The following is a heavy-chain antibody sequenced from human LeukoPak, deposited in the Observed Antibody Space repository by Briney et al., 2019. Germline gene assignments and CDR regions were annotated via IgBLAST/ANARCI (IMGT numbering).Heavy chain of an antibody. CDR2: INPNSGGT. V-gene: IGHV1-2*04. CDR1: GYTFTSYD. D-gene: IGHD3-10*01. CDR3: ARGPFTMVRGVIFPGGDY. J-gene: IGHJ4*02. Sequence: GASVKVSCKASGYTFTSYDINWVRQAPGQGLEWMGWINPNSGGTNYAQKFQGWVTMTRDTSISTAYMELSRLRSDDTAVYYCARGPFTMVRGVIFPGGDYWGQGTLVTASS.